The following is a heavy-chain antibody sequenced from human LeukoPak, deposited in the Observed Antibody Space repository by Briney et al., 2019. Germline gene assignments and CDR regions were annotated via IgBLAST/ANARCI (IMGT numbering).Heavy chain of an antibody. CDR3: ARGLYPDYYVSSGSSPPEH. CDR1: GFTFREFA. CDR2: ISSSGSYI. V-gene: IGHV3-21*01. J-gene: IGHJ1*01. D-gene: IGHD3-22*01. Sequence: PGRSLRLSCTSSGFTFREFAVSWFCQAPGKGLEWVSSISSSGSYIYYADSMQGRFTISRDNSKNSLFLQMNSLRAEDTAVYYCARGLYPDYYVSSGSSPPEHWGQGTLVTVSS.